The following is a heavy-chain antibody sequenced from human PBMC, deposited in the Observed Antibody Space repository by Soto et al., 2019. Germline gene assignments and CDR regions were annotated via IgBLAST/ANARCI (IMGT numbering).Heavy chain of an antibody. CDR3: ARFDINGGKWFGELPNNWFDP. J-gene: IGHJ5*02. D-gene: IGHD3-10*01. Sequence: PSETLSLTCTVSGGSISSSSYYWGWIRQPPGKGLEWIGSIYYSGSTYYNPSLKSRVTISVDTSKNQFSLKLSSVTAADTAVYYCARFDINGGKWFGELPNNWFDPWGQGTLVTVSS. CDR2: IYYSGST. CDR1: GGSISSSSYY. V-gene: IGHV4-39*07.